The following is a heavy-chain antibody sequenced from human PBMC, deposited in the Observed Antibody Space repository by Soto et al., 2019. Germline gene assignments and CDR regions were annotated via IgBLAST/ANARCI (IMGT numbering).Heavy chain of an antibody. CDR2: ISSSGSTI. V-gene: IGHV3-11*01. J-gene: IGHJ4*02. CDR3: AREGITMTRETIIDY. D-gene: IGHD3-22*01. CDR1: GFTFSDYY. Sequence: GGSLRLSCAASGFTFSDYYMSWIRQAPGKGLEWVSYISSSGSTIYYADSVKGRFTISRDNAKNSLYPQMNSLRAEDTAVYYCAREGITMTRETIIDYWGQGTLVTVSS.